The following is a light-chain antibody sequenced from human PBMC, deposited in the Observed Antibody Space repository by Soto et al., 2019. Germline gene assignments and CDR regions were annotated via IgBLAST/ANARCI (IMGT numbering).Light chain of an antibody. J-gene: IGKJ1*01. CDR1: QSVANY. V-gene: IGKV3-20*01. CDR2: GGS. Sequence: MVSTQSPATLSLSQGERATLSCRASQSVANYLAWYQQKPGQAPRLLIYGGSSRATGIPVRFSGSGSETDFTLTITRLEPEDFAMYYCQQYSSSRTFGQGTKVDIK. CDR3: QQYSSSRT.